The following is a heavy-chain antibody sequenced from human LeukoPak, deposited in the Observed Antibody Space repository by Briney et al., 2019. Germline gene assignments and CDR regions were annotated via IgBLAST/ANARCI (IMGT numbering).Heavy chain of an antibody. D-gene: IGHD3-10*01. CDR3: AKDRGNTMVRGITAFDY. Sequence: GGSLRLSCAASGFTFSNYAMTWVRQAPGKGLEWVSGISGSGGTTYYADSVKGRFTISRDNSKNTLYLQMNSLRAEDTAVYYCAKDRGNTMVRGITAFDYWGQGTLVTVSS. V-gene: IGHV3-23*01. J-gene: IGHJ4*02. CDR2: ISGSGGTT. CDR1: GFTFSNYA.